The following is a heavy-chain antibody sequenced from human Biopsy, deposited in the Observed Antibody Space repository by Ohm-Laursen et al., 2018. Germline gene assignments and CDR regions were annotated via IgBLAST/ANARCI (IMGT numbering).Heavy chain of an antibody. J-gene: IGHJ2*01. CDR1: GDSVTKYY. Sequence: ETLSLTCTVSGDSVTKYYWSWIRQPPGKALEWIGYIYFTGRTSYNPSLKSRVTMSVNTSKKQFSLRLSSVTAADTAVYYCASAGYNPDWNFDLWGRGTRVTVSS. D-gene: IGHD5-24*01. V-gene: IGHV4-59*02. CDR2: IYFTGRT. CDR3: ASAGYNPDWNFDL.